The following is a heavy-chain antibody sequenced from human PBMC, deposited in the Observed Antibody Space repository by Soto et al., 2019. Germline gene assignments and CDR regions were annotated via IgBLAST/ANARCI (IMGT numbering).Heavy chain of an antibody. J-gene: IGHJ6*02. CDR2: IKTNSEGGTT. CDR3: ITGSVEGV. CDR1: GLTISNAW. V-gene: IGHV3-15*07. Sequence: EVQLVESGGGLIYPGGSLRLSCAASGLTISNAWMNWVRQAPGKGLEWVGRIKTNSEGGTTDYAAAVKGRVTVSRDDSKNTLYLQMNSLKTEDTAVYYCITGSVEGVWGQGTMVAVSS.